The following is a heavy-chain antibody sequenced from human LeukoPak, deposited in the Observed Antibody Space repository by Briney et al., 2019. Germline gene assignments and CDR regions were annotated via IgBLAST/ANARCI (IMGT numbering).Heavy chain of an antibody. CDR3: ARDRGYYDSSGFVTSFDI. V-gene: IGHV1-18*01. CDR2: ISAYNGNT. CDR1: GYTFTSYG. D-gene: IGHD3-22*01. J-gene: IGHJ3*02. Sequence: ASVKVSCKASGYTFTSYGISWVRQAPGQGLEWMGWISAYNGNTNYAQKLQGRVTMTTDTSTSTAYMELRSLRSDDTAVYYCARDRGYYDSSGFVTSFDIWGQGTMVTVSS.